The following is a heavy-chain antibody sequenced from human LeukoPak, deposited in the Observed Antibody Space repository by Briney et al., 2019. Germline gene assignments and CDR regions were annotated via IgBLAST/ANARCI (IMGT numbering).Heavy chain of an antibody. D-gene: IGHD4-17*01. J-gene: IGHJ4*02. V-gene: IGHV3-64*04. CDR2: ISSNGGST. Sequence: PGGSLRLSCSASGFTFSSYAMHWVRQAPGKGLEYVSAISSNGGSTYYADSVKGRFTISRDNSKNTLYLQMNSLRAEDTAVYYCARLMTTVSHFDYWGQGTLVTVSS. CDR3: ARLMTTVSHFDY. CDR1: GFTFSSYA.